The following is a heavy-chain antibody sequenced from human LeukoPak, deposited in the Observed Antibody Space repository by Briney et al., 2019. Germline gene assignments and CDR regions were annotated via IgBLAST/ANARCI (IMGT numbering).Heavy chain of an antibody. CDR1: GFSFSRYA. CDR2: ISWNSGSI. J-gene: IGHJ4*02. CDR3: AKDYTAMARGLDY. V-gene: IGHV3-9*01. Sequence: GGSLRLSCVVSGFSFSRYAMSWVRQAPGKGLEWVSGISWNSGSIGYADSVKGRFTISRDNAKNSLYLQMNSLRAEDAALYYCAKDYTAMARGLDYWGQGTLATVSS. D-gene: IGHD5-18*01.